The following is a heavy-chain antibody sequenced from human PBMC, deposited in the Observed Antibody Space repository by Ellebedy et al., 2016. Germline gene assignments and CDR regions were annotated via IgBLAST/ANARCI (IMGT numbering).Heavy chain of an antibody. Sequence: GGSLRLXCAASGYTFTSYYMHWVRQAPGQGLEWMGIINPSGGSTSYAQKFQGRVTMTRDTSTSTVYMELSSLRSEDTAVYYCARTGTTDYWGQGTLVTVSS. V-gene: IGHV1-46*03. J-gene: IGHJ4*02. D-gene: IGHD1-7*01. CDR1: GYTFTSYY. CDR2: INPSGGST. CDR3: ARTGTTDY.